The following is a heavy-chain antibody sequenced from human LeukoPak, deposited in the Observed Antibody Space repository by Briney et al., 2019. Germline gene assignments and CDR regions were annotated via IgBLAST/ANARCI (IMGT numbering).Heavy chain of an antibody. Sequence: GGSLRLSCAASGFTFDDYAMHWVRQAPGKGLEWVSGISWNSGSIGYADSVKGRFTISRDNANNSLYLQMNSLRAEDTALYYCANDRTGYYYYGMDVWGQGTTVTVSS. D-gene: IGHD1-1*01. CDR3: ANDRTGYYYYGMDV. CDR1: GFTFDDYA. J-gene: IGHJ6*02. CDR2: ISWNSGSI. V-gene: IGHV3-9*01.